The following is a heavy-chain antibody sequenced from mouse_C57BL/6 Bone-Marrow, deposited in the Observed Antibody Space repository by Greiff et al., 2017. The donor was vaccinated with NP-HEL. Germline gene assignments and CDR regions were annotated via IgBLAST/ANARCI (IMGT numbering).Heavy chain of an antibody. CDR2: IEPSDSET. V-gene: IGHV1-52*01. CDR1: GYTFTSYW. J-gene: IGHJ3*01. Sequence: QVQLKQPGAELVRPGSSVKLSCKASGYTFTSYWMHWVKQRPIQGLEWIGNIEPSDSETHYNQKIKDKVTLTVDKSYNTAYMQLSSLTSEDSAVYYCARGNYVKVAWVAYWGQGTLVTVSA. CDR3: ARGNYVKVAWVAY. D-gene: IGHD1-1*01.